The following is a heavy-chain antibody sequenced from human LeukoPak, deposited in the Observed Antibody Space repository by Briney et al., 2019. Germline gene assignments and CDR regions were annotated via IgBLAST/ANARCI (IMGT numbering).Heavy chain of an antibody. Sequence: PSETLSLTCTVSGGSISSSSYYWGWIRQPPGKGLEWIGSIYYSGSTYYNPSLKSRVTISVDTSKNQFSLKLSSVTAADTAVYYCASLSTVTTGFDPWGQGTLVTVSS. CDR3: ASLSTVTTGFDP. V-gene: IGHV4-39*07. D-gene: IGHD4-11*01. CDR1: GGSISSSSYY. CDR2: IYYSGST. J-gene: IGHJ5*02.